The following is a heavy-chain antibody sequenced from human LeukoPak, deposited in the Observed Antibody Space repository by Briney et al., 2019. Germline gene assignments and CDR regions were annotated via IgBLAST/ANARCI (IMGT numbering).Heavy chain of an antibody. Sequence: GGSLRLSCAASGFTFSDYYMSWIRQAPGKGLEWVSYISSSGSTIYYADSVKGRFTISRDNAKNSLYLQMNSLRAEDTAVYYCARDPSRFSYYYYMDVWGKGTTVTVSS. CDR3: ARDPSRFSYYYYMDV. V-gene: IGHV3-11*04. CDR2: ISSSGSTI. D-gene: IGHD3-3*01. CDR1: GFTFSDYY. J-gene: IGHJ6*03.